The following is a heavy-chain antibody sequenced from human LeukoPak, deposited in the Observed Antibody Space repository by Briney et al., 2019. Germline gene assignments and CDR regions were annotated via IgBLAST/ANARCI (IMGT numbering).Heavy chain of an antibody. CDR1: GYTFTSYY. CDR2: INPSGGST. CDR3: ARSPTYYYDSSGYPSYMDV. V-gene: IGHV1-46*01. J-gene: IGHJ6*03. Sequence: AASVKVSCKASGYTFTSYYMHWVRQAPVQGLEWMGIINPSGGSTSYAQKFQGRVTMTRDTSTSTVYMELSSLRSEDTAVYYCARSPTYYYDSSGYPSYMDVWGKGTTVTVSS. D-gene: IGHD3-22*01.